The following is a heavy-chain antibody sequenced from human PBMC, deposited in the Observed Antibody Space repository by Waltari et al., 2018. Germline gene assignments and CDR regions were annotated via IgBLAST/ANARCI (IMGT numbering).Heavy chain of an antibody. CDR2: IYPGDSDT. J-gene: IGHJ4*02. CDR3: ARRGASYSSGYYYFDY. D-gene: IGHD6-19*01. V-gene: IGHV5-51*03. CDR1: GYSFTNYW. Sequence: VQLVQSGAEVKKPGESLKISCKGSGYSFTNYWIGWVRQMPGKGLEWMGIIYPGDSDTTYSPSFQGQVTISADKSISTAYLQWSSLKASDTAMYYCARRGASYSSGYYYFDYWGQGTLVTVSS.